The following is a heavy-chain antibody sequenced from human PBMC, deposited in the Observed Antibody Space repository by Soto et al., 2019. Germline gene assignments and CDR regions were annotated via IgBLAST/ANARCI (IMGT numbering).Heavy chain of an antibody. Sequence: KLSETLSLTCTVSGGSISSYYWSWIRQPPGKGLEWIGYIYYSGSTNYNPSLKSRVTISVDTSKNQFSLKLSSVTAADTAVYYCTRVWGHCSGGSCYVNAFDIWGQGTMVTVSS. CDR1: GGSISSYY. CDR3: TRVWGHCSGGSCYVNAFDI. CDR2: IYYSGST. J-gene: IGHJ3*02. D-gene: IGHD2-15*01. V-gene: IGHV4-59*01.